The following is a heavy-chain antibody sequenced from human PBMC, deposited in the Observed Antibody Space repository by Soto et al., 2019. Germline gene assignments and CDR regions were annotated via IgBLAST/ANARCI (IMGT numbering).Heavy chain of an antibody. Sequence: VRLVQSETEVKKPGASVKVSCKTSGFTFADYGITWVRQAPGQGLEWMGWISGYNGFTNYAQKLQDRVIMTTDTSTTTAYMELRSLRSDDTAIYYCARDLGVQPGGCGRCSMAFWGQGTLVTVSS. V-gene: IGHV1-18*01. CDR2: ISGYNGFT. J-gene: IGHJ4*02. CDR1: GFTFADYG. D-gene: IGHD6-19*01. CDR3: ARDLGVQPGGCGRCSMAF.